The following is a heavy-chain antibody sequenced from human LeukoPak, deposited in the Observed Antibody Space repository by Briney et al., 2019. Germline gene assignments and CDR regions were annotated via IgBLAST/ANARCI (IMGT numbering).Heavy chain of an antibody. CDR2: INHNGNVN. J-gene: IGHJ6*02. V-gene: IGHV3-7*03. Sequence: GGSLRLSCAAFGFTFSSYWMNWARQAPGKGLEWVASINHNGNVNYYVDSVKGRFTISRDNAKNSLYLQMSNLRAEDTAVYFCARGGGLDVWGQGATVTASS. D-gene: IGHD3-16*01. CDR3: ARGGGLDV. CDR1: GFTFSSYW.